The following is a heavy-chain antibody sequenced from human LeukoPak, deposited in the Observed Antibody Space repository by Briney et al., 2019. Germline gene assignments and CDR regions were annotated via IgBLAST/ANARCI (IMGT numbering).Heavy chain of an antibody. D-gene: IGHD2-15*01. CDR1: GYTFTSYY. CDR2: INPIGGST. V-gene: IGHV1-46*01. J-gene: IGHJ6*02. CDR3: ARVSGYCSGGSCYGLPSHGMDV. Sequence: WASVKVSCKASGYTFTSYYMQWVRQAPGRGLEWMGIINPIGGSTSYAQKFQGRVTMTRDTSTSTVYMELSSLRSEDTAVYYCARVSGYCSGGSCYGLPSHGMDVWGQGTTVTVSS.